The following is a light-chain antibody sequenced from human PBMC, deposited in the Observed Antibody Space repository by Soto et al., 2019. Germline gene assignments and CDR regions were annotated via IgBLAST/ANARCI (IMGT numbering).Light chain of an antibody. V-gene: IGLV2-14*01. J-gene: IGLJ1*01. CDR1: STDVGGYNY. CDR3: GSYTSTDTPLV. Sequence: QCALAQPSSVSGSPAQSITISCTGTSTDVGGYNYVSWYQHHPGKGPKLIIYEVSNRPSGVSDRFSGSQSGNKASLIISNLEAEDESDYYCGSYTSTDTPLVFGTGTMVTVL. CDR2: EVS.